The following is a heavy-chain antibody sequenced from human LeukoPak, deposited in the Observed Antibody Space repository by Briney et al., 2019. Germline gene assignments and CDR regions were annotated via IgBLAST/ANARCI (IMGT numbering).Heavy chain of an antibody. CDR3: ARDPNRQWLVTDDY. J-gene: IGHJ4*02. D-gene: IGHD6-19*01. Sequence: PGGSLRLSCAASGFTFSSYSMNWVRQAPGKGLEWVSSISSSSSYIYYADSVKGRFTISRDNAKNSLYLQMNSLRAEDTAVYYCARDPNRQWLVTDDYWGQGTQVTVSS. CDR2: ISSSSSYI. V-gene: IGHV3-21*01. CDR1: GFTFSSYS.